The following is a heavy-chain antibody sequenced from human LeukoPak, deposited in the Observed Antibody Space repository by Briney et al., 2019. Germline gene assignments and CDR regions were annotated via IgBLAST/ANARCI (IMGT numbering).Heavy chain of an antibody. Sequence: TGGSLRLSCEASGFSLSNHWMHWVRQAPGKGLVWVAHIDPDGSVANYGDSVKGRFTISRDNAKNTLYLQMDSLRAEDTAVYYCXRELGRGGSAFDVWGQGTMVTVSS. D-gene: IGHD3-16*01. J-gene: IGHJ3*01. CDR3: XRELGRGGSAFDV. V-gene: IGHV3-74*01. CDR2: IDPDGSVA. CDR1: GFSLSNHW.